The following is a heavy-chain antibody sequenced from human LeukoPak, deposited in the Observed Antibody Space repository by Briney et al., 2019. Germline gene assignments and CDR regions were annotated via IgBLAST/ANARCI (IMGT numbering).Heavy chain of an antibody. CDR3: ARRYCSGGSCYAMVEDY. CDR1: GYTFTGYY. Sequence: GASVKVSCKASGYTFTGYYMHWMRQAPGQGLEWMGWINPNSGGTNYAQKFQGRVTMTRDTSISTAYMELSRLRSDDTAVYYCARRYCSGGSCYAMVEDYWGQGTLVTVSS. CDR2: INPNSGGT. J-gene: IGHJ4*02. D-gene: IGHD2-15*01. V-gene: IGHV1-2*02.